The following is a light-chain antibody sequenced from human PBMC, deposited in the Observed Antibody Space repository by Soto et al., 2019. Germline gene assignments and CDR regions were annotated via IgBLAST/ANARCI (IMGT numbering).Light chain of an antibody. CDR3: QRHDISPFP. J-gene: IGKJ2*01. CDR2: GAS. CDR1: QSVRSTY. Sequence: EIVLTQSPGTLSLSPGERATLSCRASQSVRSTYLAWYQQKPGQAPRLLIYGASSRATGIPDRFSGSGSGTDFTLTISRLEPEDFAVYYFQRHDISPFPFGQGTKLDIK. V-gene: IGKV3-20*01.